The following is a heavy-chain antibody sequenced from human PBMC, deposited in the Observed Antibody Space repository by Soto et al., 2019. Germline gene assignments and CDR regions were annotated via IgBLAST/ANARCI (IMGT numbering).Heavy chain of an antibody. CDR2: IYYTGGT. Sequence: QVRLQESGPGLVEPSQTLSLTCTVSGGSIGSTDSYWSWIRRPPGKGLGWIGYIYYTGGTFYNPSLKSRLTISLETSSNQFSLTLTSVTATDTGIYYCARGGSGWAEYFQHWGQGTLVAVSS. J-gene: IGHJ1*01. CDR3: ARGGSGWAEYFQH. V-gene: IGHV4-30-4*08. CDR1: GGSIGSTDSY. D-gene: IGHD6-25*01.